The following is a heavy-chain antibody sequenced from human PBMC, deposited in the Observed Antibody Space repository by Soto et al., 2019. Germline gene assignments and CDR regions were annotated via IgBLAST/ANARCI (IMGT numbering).Heavy chain of an antibody. Sequence: GESLKICCQCSGYSFSIHWIGWVRQMPVKGLEWMGIIYPGDSNIRYSPSFEGQIDMSADRSINTAYLRLSSLKASDTATYYCARHLDEYSSASGFDYWGQGTLVPVSS. D-gene: IGHD6-6*01. CDR3: ARHLDEYSSASGFDY. CDR2: IYPGDSNI. CDR1: GYSFSIHW. V-gene: IGHV5-51*01. J-gene: IGHJ4*02.